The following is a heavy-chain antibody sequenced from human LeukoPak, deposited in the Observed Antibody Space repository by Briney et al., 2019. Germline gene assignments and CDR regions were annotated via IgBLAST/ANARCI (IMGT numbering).Heavy chain of an antibody. CDR1: GSTFSSYE. J-gene: IGHJ4*02. CDR2: ISSSGSTI. D-gene: IGHD4-23*01. V-gene: IGHV3-48*03. Sequence: GGSLRLSCAASGSTFSSYEMNWVRQAPGKGLEWVSYISSSGSTIYYADSVKGRFTISRDNAKNSLYLQMNSLRAEDTAVYYCARESYRGSSFDYWGQGTLVTVSS. CDR3: ARESYRGSSFDY.